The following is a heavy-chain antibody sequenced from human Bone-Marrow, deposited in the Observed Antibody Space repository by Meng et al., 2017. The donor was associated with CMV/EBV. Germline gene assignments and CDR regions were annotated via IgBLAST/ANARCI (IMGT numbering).Heavy chain of an antibody. CDR3: AGREGGY. D-gene: IGHD3-10*01. V-gene: IGHV3-21*06. CDR2: ISSSSSYI. CDR1: GFTLSPFS. J-gene: IGHJ4*01. Sequence: GGSLRLSCVASGFTLSPFSMNWVRQAPGKGLEWVSSISSSSSYIHYADSGRGRFTITRDNAKNSLYLQMNSLRVEDTAFYYWAGREGGYWGQGTLVTVSS.